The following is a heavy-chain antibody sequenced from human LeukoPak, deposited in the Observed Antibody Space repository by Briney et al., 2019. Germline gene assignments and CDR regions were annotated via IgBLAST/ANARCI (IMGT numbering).Heavy chain of an antibody. CDR1: EFSVGSNY. V-gene: IGHV3-66*01. Sequence: GGSLRLSCAASEFSVGSNYMTWVRQAPGKGLEWVSLIYSGGSTYYADSVKGRFTISRDNSKNTLYLQMNSLRAEDTAVYYCAKNVWGTSPYYFDSWGQGILVTVSS. D-gene: IGHD3-16*01. CDR2: IYSGGST. J-gene: IGHJ4*02. CDR3: AKNVWGTSPYYFDS.